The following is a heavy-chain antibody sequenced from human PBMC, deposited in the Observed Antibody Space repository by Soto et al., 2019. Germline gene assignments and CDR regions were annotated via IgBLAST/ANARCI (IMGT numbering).Heavy chain of an antibody. J-gene: IGHJ6*02. V-gene: IGHV3-48*02. D-gene: IGHD5-12*01. Sequence: PGGSLRLSCAASGFTFSSYSMNWVRQAPGKGLEWVSYISSSSSTIYYADSVKGRFTISRDNAKNSLYLQMNSLRDEDTAVYYCARDVRQNIVATISVYYYGMDVWGQGTTVTVSS. CDR2: ISSSSSTI. CDR3: ARDVRQNIVATISVYYYGMDV. CDR1: GFTFSSYS.